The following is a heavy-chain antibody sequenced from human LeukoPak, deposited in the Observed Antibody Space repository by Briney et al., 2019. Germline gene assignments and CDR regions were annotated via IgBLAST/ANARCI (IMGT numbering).Heavy chain of an antibody. D-gene: IGHD6-19*01. V-gene: IGHV3-20*04. J-gene: IGHJ3*02. CDR1: GFTFDDYG. Sequence: GGSLRLSCAASGFTFDDYGMSWVRQAPGKGLEWVSGINWNGGSTGYADSVKGRFTISRDNAKNSLYLQMNSLRAEDTALYYCANSRYSSGWFGAFDIWGQGTMVTVSS. CDR2: INWNGGST. CDR3: ANSRYSSGWFGAFDI.